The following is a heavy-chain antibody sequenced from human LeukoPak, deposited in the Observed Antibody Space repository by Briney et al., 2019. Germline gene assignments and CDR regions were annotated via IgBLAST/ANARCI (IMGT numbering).Heavy chain of an antibody. D-gene: IGHD4-17*01. CDR1: GFTFSSYA. CDR3: ASLRWPVTTWDYFDY. J-gene: IGHJ4*02. Sequence: GGSLRLSCAASGFTFSSYAMHWVRQAPGKGLEWVAVISYDGSNKYYADSVKGRFTISRDNSKNTLYLQMNSLRAEDTAVYYCASLRWPVTTWDYFDYWGQGTLVTVSS. V-gene: IGHV3-30*01. CDR2: ISYDGSNK.